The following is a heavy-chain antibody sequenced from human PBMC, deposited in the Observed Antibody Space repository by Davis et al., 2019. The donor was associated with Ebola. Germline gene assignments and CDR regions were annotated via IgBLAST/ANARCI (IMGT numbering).Heavy chain of an antibody. Sequence: LRLSCAISGDSVSSGGWNWIRQSPSRGLEWLGRTYYSSKWYHDYAVSVKSRMTINPDTSKNQFSLQLNSVTPEDTALYYCARGWLRGGLDVWGEGTTVIVSS. CDR1: GDSVSSGG. D-gene: IGHD5-18*01. CDR3: ARGWLRGGLDV. CDR2: TYYSSKWYH. J-gene: IGHJ6*04. V-gene: IGHV6-1*01.